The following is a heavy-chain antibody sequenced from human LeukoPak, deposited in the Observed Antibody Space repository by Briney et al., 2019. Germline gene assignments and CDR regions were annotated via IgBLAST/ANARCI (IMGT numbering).Heavy chain of an antibody. D-gene: IGHD3-3*01. V-gene: IGHV3-30*02. J-gene: IGHJ6*03. Sequence: GGSLRLSCAASGFTFSSYGMHWVRQAPGKGLEWVSFIPYDGSNKYYADSVKGRFTISRDNSKNTLYLQMNSLRAEDTAVYYCARDSVTIFEDYYYYYYMDVWGKGTTVTVSS. CDR2: IPYDGSNK. CDR1: GFTFSSYG. CDR3: ARDSVTIFEDYYYYYYMDV.